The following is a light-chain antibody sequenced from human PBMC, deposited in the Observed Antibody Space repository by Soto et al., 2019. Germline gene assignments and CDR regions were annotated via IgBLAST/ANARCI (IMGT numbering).Light chain of an antibody. V-gene: IGLV2-14*01. CDR2: EVS. Sequence: QSVLTQPASVSGSPGQSITISCTGTSSDVGGYNYVSWHQQHPGKAPKVIITEVSNRPSGVSNRFSGSKSGNTASLTISGLQAEDEDDYYCSSYISSSTFVVFGGGTKLTVL. CDR3: SSYISSSTFVV. J-gene: IGLJ2*01. CDR1: SSDVGGYNY.